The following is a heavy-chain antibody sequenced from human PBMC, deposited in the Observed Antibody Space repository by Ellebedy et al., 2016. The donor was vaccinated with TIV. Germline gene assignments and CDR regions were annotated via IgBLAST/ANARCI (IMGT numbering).Heavy chain of an antibody. CDR3: ARGVNWFDP. CDR2: TYYRSRWFN. J-gene: IGHJ5*02. D-gene: IGHD3-16*01. V-gene: IGHV6-1*01. CDR1: GDSVPSNSPT. Sequence: SQTLSLTCAISGDSVPSNSPTWNWIRQSPSRGLEWLGRTYYRSRWFNDYAMSVKSRITINADTSKNQFSLQLNSVTSEDTAVYYCARGVNWFDPWGQGTLVTVSS.